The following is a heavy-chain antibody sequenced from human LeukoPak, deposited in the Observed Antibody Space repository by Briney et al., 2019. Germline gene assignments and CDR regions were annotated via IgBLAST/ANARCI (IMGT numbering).Heavy chain of an antibody. J-gene: IGHJ4*02. CDR3: ARVAGSYSIRPFDF. Sequence: GGSLRLSCAASGFTFDNYAMTWVRQAPGKGLEWVSAIRLSDGYTYYADSVQGRFIISRDTSKNTVSLQMNSLTGDDTALFYCARVAGSYSIRPFDFWGQGTVVIVSS. D-gene: IGHD1-26*01. CDR2: IRLSDGYT. V-gene: IGHV3-23*01. CDR1: GFTFDNYA.